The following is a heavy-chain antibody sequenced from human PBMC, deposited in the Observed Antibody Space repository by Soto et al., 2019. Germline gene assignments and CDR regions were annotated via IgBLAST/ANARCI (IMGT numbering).Heavy chain of an antibody. J-gene: IGHJ4*02. CDR3: ARDDPWIAAADRNYFDY. CDR2: ISAYNGNT. V-gene: IGHV1-18*01. D-gene: IGHD6-13*01. Sequence: GASVKVSCKASGYTFTSYGISWVRQAPGQGLEWMGWISAYNGNTNYAQKLQGRVTMTTDTSTSTAYMELRSLRSDDTAVYYCARDDPWIAAADRNYFDYWGQGTLVTVSS. CDR1: GYTFTSYG.